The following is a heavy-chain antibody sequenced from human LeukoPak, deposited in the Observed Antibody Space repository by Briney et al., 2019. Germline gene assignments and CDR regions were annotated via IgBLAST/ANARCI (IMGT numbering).Heavy chain of an antibody. Sequence: PGGSLRLSCTGSGFTFSSYNMNWVRQAPGKGLEWVALISSSSGYIYYIDSVKGRFTISRDNSKNTLYLQMNSLRAEDTAVYYCAKDNDYYDSSGYSFDYWGQGTLVTVSS. CDR3: AKDNDYYDSSGYSFDY. CDR1: GFTFSSYN. CDR2: ISSSSGYI. J-gene: IGHJ4*02. D-gene: IGHD3-22*01. V-gene: IGHV3-21*04.